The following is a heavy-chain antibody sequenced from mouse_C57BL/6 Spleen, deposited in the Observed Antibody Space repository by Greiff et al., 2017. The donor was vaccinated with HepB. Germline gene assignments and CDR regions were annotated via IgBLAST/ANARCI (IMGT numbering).Heavy chain of an antibody. D-gene: IGHD2-5*01. CDR1: GYTFTDYE. CDR3: TRVYSKTPFDY. CDR2: IDPETGGT. J-gene: IGHJ2*01. V-gene: IGHV1-15*01. Sequence: ESGAELVRPGASVTLSCKASGYTFTDYEMHWVKQTPVHGLEWIGAIDPETGGTAYNQKFKGKAILTADKSSSTAYMELRSLTSEDSAVYYCTRVYSKTPFDYWGQGTTLTVSS.